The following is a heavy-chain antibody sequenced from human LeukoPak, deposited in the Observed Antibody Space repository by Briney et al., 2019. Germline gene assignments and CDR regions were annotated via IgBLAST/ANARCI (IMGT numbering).Heavy chain of an antibody. CDR3: ARAVGGVLDY. J-gene: IGHJ4*02. D-gene: IGHD3-10*01. CDR2: VSSDGATT. V-gene: IGHV3-74*01. CDR1: GFTLSNYW. Sequence: GGSQRLSCAVSGFTLSNYWIHWVRQAPGKGLVWVSLVSSDGATTTYADSVKGRFTISRDNVKSTVYLQMSSLRAEDTAVYYCARAVGGVLDYWGQGTLVTVSS.